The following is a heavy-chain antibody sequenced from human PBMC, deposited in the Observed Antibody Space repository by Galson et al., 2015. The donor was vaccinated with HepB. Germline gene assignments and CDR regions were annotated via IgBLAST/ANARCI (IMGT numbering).Heavy chain of an antibody. D-gene: IGHD3-10*01. CDR2: INPNTGDT. Sequence: SVKVSCKASGYTFTDFYMHWVRQAPGQGLEWMGRINPNTGDTNYAQKFQGRVTLTRDTSITTAYMELRRLRSDDTAIYYCARGLIRGVMVYWGLGTLVTVSS. CDR3: ARGLIRGVMVY. CDR1: GYTFTDFY. J-gene: IGHJ4*02. V-gene: IGHV1-2*06.